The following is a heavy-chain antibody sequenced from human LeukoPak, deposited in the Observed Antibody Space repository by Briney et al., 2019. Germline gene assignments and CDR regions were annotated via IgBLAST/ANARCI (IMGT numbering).Heavy chain of an antibody. Sequence: PGGSLRLSCEASGFTFSKYWMSWVHQAPGKGLECVANIAEDGSEKYYVDSVKGRITISRDNAKNTLYLQMNSLRVDDTAVYYCGRGRSMNDWGQGTLVTVSS. CDR2: IAEDGSEK. CDR3: GRGRSMND. CDR1: GFTFSKYW. J-gene: IGHJ4*02. V-gene: IGHV3-7*01. D-gene: IGHD5-24*01.